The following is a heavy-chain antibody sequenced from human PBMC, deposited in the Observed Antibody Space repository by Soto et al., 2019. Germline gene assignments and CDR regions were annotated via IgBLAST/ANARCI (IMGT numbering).Heavy chain of an antibody. D-gene: IGHD3-16*01. Sequence: QVQLQQSGPGLVKPSQTLSLTCAISGDSVSTNDATWDWIRQSPSRGLEWLGRTYYRSRWQTDSAGSVKGRISISPATSSNQVSLQLNSVTPDDTAVYYCARLIGNSWLDSWGQGTLVTVSS. CDR3: ARLIGNSWLDS. CDR2: TYYRSRWQT. V-gene: IGHV6-1*01. J-gene: IGHJ5*01. CDR1: GDSVSTNDAT.